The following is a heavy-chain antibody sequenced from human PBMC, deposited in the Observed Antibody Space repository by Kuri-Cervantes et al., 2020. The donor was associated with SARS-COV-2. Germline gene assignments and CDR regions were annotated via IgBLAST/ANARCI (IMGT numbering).Heavy chain of an antibody. CDR3: ARDYVEGTMGGGY. V-gene: IGHV1-2*02. CDR1: GYTFTSYY. CDR2: INPNSGGT. D-gene: IGHD3-10*01. Sequence: ASVKVSCKASGYTFTSYYMHWVRQAPGQGLEWMGWINPNSGGTNYAQKFQGRVTMTRDTSISTAYMELSRLRSDDTAVYYCARDYVEGTMGGGYWGQGTLVTVSS. J-gene: IGHJ4*02.